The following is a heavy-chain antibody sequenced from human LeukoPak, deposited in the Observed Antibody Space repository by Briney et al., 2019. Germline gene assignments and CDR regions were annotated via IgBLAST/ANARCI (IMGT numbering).Heavy chain of an antibody. Sequence: SETLSLTCTVSGVSISSGDYYWSWIRQPPGKGLEWIGYTYYSGSTYYNPSLKSRVTISVDTSKNQFSLKLSSVTAADTAVYYCARPQYYDSRIDPWGQGTRVTVSS. V-gene: IGHV4-30-4*01. J-gene: IGHJ5*02. CDR2: TYYSGST. CDR3: ARPQYYDSRIDP. D-gene: IGHD3-22*01. CDR1: GVSISSGDYY.